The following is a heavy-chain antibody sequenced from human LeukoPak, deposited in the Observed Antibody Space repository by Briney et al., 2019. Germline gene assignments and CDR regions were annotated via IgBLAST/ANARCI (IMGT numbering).Heavy chain of an antibody. V-gene: IGHV1-8*03. CDR1: GYTFTNYD. CDR3: AREGLDY. CDR2: MNPNSGNT. Sequence: GASVKVSCKASGYTFTNYDINWVRQATGQGLEWMGYMNPNSGNTGYAQKFQDRVTITSDTSISTAYMELSSLRSDDTAVYYCAREGLDYWGQGNLVTVSS. J-gene: IGHJ4*02.